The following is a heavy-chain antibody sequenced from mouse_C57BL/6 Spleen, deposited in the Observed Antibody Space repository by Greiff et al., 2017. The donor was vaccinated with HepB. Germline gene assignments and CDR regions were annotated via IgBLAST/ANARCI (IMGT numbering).Heavy chain of an antibody. CDR3: ARQDSNYSYAMDY. Sequence: VKLKESGPGLVAPSQSLSITCTVSGFSLTSYGVHWVRQPPGKGLEWLVVIWSDGSTTYNSALKSRLSISKDNSKSQVFLKMNSLQTDDTAMYYCARQDSNYSYAMDYWGQGTSVTVSS. CDR1: GFSLTSYG. D-gene: IGHD2-5*01. V-gene: IGHV2-6-1*01. J-gene: IGHJ4*01. CDR2: IWSDGST.